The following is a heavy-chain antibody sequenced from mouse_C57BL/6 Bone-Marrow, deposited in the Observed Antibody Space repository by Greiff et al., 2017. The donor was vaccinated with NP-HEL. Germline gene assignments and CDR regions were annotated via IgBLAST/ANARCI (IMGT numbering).Heavy chain of an antibody. Sequence: EVKLVESGPGLVKPSQSLSLTCSVTGYSITSGYYWNWIRQFPGNKLEWMGYISYDGSNNYNPSLKNRISITRDTSKNQFFLKLNSVTTEDTATYYCARLYDGYYDRFAYWGQGTLVTVSA. CDR2: ISYDGSN. CDR3: ARLYDGYYDRFAY. J-gene: IGHJ3*01. D-gene: IGHD2-3*01. CDR1: GYSITSGYY. V-gene: IGHV3-6*01.